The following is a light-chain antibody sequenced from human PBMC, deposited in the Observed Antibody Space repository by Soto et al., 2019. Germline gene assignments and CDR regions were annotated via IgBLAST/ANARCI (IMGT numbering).Light chain of an antibody. J-gene: IGLJ1*01. CDR2: EVS. V-gene: IGLV2-14*01. CDR3: SSYTSSSTDV. Sequence: QSALTQPASVTGSPGQSITISCTGTSSDVGGYNYVSWYQQHPGKAPKLMIYEVSRRPSGVSNRFSGSKSGSTASLTISGLQAEDEADYYCSSYTSSSTDVFGTGTSSPS. CDR1: SSDVGGYNY.